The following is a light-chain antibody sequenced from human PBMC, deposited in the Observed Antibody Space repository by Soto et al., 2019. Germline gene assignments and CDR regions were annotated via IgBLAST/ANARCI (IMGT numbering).Light chain of an antibody. Sequence: DIQMTQSPSTLSASVGDRVTITCRSSQIINRWLAWYQQKPGKAPKFLIYDASNLESGVPSRFSGSGSGTEFTLTISSLQPDDFATYYCQQYSSYWTFGQGTKVDIK. CDR3: QQYSSYWT. CDR2: DAS. J-gene: IGKJ1*01. CDR1: QIINRW. V-gene: IGKV1-5*01.